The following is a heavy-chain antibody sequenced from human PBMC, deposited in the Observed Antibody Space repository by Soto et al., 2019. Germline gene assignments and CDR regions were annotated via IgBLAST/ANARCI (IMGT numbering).Heavy chain of an antibody. CDR2: VSAYNGDT. V-gene: IGHV1-18*01. CDR3: ARGYCNSPSCSGRDWFDP. CDR1: GYSFTTYG. J-gene: IGHJ5*02. Sequence: QVQLVQSGAEVKKPGASVKVSCKASGYSFTTYGINWVRQAPGLGLEWMGWVSAYNGDTKYAQKLQGRVTMTTDTSTTTGSMELRSLRSDDTAVYFCARGYCNSPSCSGRDWFDPWGQGTLVTVSP. D-gene: IGHD2-2*01.